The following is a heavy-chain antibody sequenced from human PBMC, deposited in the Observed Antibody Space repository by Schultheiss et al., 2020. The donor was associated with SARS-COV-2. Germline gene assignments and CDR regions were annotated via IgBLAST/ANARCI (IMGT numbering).Heavy chain of an antibody. CDR3: ARDRTYYYDSSGYEAAFDI. V-gene: IGHV3-9*01. CDR1: GFTFDDYA. D-gene: IGHD3-22*01. J-gene: IGHJ3*02. Sequence: SLRLSCAASGFTFDDYAMHWVRQAPGKGLEWVSGISWNSGSIGYADSVKGRFTISRDNAKNSLYLQMISLRAEDTAVYYCARDRTYYYDSSGYEAAFDIWGQGTMVTVSS. CDR2: ISWNSGSI.